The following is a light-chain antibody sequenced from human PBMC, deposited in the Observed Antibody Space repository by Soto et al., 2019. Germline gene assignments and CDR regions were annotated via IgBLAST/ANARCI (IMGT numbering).Light chain of an antibody. J-gene: IGKJ4*01. CDR2: DAS. CDR3: QQRSNWRLT. V-gene: IGKV3-11*01. Sequence: EIVLTQSPATLSLSPGERATLSCRASQSVSSYLAWYQQKPGQAPRLLIYDASNRATGIPARFSGSGSGTDFTHTISSLEPEDFAVYYCQQRSNWRLTFGGGTKVDIK. CDR1: QSVSSY.